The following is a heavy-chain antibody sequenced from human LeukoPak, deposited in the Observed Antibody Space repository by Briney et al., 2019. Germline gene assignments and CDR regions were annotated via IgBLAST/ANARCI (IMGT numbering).Heavy chain of an antibody. V-gene: IGHV3-48*04. CDR1: GFTFSSYN. CDR2: ISSSGSTI. CDR3: ARAIHDSAPV. D-gene: IGHD1-26*01. J-gene: IGHJ3*01. Sequence: GGSLRLSCAASGFTFSSYNMNWVRQAPGKGLEWVSYISSSGSTIYYADSVKGRFTISRDNAKNSLYLQMNSLRAEDTAVYYCARAIHDSAPVWGQGTMVTVSS.